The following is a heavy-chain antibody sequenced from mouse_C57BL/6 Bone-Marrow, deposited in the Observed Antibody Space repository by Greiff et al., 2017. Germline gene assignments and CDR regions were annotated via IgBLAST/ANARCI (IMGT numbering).Heavy chain of an antibody. J-gene: IGHJ2*01. CDR3: ARDEGYYVGYYCDY. CDR2: IYPGDGDT. V-gene: IGHV1-82*01. D-gene: IGHD2-3*01. CDR1: GYAFSSSW. Sequence: VQLQQSGPELVKPGASVKISCKASGYAFSSSWMNWVKQRPGKGLEWIGRIYPGDGDTNYNGKFKGKATLTADKSSSTAYMQLSSLTSEDSAVYFCARDEGYYVGYYCDYWGQGTTLTVSS.